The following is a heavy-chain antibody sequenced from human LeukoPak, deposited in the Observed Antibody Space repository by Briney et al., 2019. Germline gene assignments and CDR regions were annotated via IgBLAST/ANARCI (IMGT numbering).Heavy chain of an antibody. J-gene: IGHJ4*02. CDR1: GGSISSSSYY. Sequence: SETLSLTCTVSGGSISSSSYYWGWIRQPPGKGLEWIGSIYYSGSTYYNPSLKSRVTISVDTSKNQFSLKLSSVTAADTAVYYCARIASRYYDSSGYPDYWGRGTLVTVSS. V-gene: IGHV4-39*07. CDR2: IYYSGST. D-gene: IGHD3-22*01. CDR3: ARIASRYYDSSGYPDY.